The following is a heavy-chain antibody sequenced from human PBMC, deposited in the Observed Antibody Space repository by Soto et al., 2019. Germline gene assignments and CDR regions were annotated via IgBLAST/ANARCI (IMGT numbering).Heavy chain of an antibody. CDR1: GFTFNNYA. V-gene: IGHV3-23*01. J-gene: IGHJ4*02. CDR2: ISGGGDTT. D-gene: IGHD3-10*01. Sequence: EVQLLESGGGLVQPGGSLRLSCAASGFTFNNYAMTWVRQAPGKGLEWVSAISGGGDTTSYADSVKGRFTVSRDGSKNTLYLQMGSLRAEDTALYYRAKRRGGSGSLTPRVDFWGQGTLVTVSS. CDR3: AKRRGGSGSLTPRVDF.